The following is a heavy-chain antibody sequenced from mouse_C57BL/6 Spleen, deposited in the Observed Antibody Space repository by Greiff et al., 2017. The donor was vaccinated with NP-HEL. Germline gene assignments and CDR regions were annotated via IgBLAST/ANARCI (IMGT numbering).Heavy chain of an antibody. D-gene: IGHD2-1*01. CDR2: IWSGGST. CDR3: ARNLVYGNFQYYYAMDY. J-gene: IGHJ4*01. CDR1: GFSLTSYG. Sequence: VKLQESGPGLVQPSQSLSITCTVSGFSLTSYGVHWVRQSPGKGLEWLGVIWSGGSTDYNAAFISRLSISKDNSKSQVFFKMNSLQADDTAIYYFARNLVYGNFQYYYAMDYWGQGTSVTVSS. V-gene: IGHV2-2*01.